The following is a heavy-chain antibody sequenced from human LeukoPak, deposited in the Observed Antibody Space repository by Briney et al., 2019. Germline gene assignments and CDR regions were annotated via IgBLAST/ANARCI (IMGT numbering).Heavy chain of an antibody. D-gene: IGHD6-19*01. CDR2: IYTSGST. J-gene: IGHJ6*02. CDR1: GGSISRYY. V-gene: IGHV4-4*07. Sequence: SETLSLTCTVSGGSISRYYWSWIRQPAGKGLEWIGRIYTSGSTSYNPSLKSRVTMSVDTSKNQFSLKLSSVTAADTAVYYCARGLARAMAGYYYYYGMDVWGQGTTVTVSS. CDR3: ARGLARAMAGYYYYYGMDV.